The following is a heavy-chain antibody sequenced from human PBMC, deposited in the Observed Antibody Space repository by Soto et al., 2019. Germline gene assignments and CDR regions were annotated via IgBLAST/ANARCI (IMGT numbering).Heavy chain of an antibody. Sequence: GESLKSSCKGSGYSFTSYWIGWVRQMPGKGLEWMGIIYPGDSDTRYSPSFQGQVTISADKSISTAYLQWSSLKASDTAMYYCASPYYDILTGYYEYDAFDIWGQGTTVTVSS. V-gene: IGHV5-51*01. CDR1: GYSFTSYW. CDR2: IYPGDSDT. CDR3: ASPYYDILTGYYEYDAFDI. D-gene: IGHD3-9*01. J-gene: IGHJ3*02.